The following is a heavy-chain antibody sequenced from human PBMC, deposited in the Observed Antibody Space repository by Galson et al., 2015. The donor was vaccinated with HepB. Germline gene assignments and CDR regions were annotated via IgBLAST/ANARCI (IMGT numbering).Heavy chain of an antibody. D-gene: IGHD6-13*01. J-gene: IGHJ5*02. CDR3: ARGGSSSWYLKDNWFDP. Sequence: SVKVSCKVSGYTLTELSMHWVRQAPGKGLEWMGGFDPEDGETIYAQKFQGRVTMTEDTSTDTAYMELSSLRSEDTAVYYCARGGSSSWYLKDNWFDPWGQGTLVTVSS. V-gene: IGHV1-24*01. CDR2: FDPEDGET. CDR1: GYTLTELS.